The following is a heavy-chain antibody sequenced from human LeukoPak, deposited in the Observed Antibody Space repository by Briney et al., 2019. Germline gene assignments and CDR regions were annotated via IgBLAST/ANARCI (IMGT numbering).Heavy chain of an antibody. CDR3: ARQQRAIDY. V-gene: IGHV4-59*04. CDR2: IYYSGST. J-gene: IGHJ4*02. CDR1: GGSISSYY. D-gene: IGHD5-24*01. Sequence: SETLSLTCTVSGGSISSYYWSWIRQPPGKGLEWIGYIYYSGSTYYNPSLKSRVTISVDTSKNQFSLKLSSVTAADTAVYYCARQQRAIDYWGQGTLVTVSS.